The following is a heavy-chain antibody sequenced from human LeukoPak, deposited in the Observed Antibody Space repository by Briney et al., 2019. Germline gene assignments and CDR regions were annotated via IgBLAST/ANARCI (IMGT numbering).Heavy chain of an antibody. J-gene: IGHJ4*02. CDR3: ARERTSGWEAFDF. CDR2: INSVGSST. V-gene: IGHV3-74*01. D-gene: IGHD6-19*01. Sequence: GGSLTLTCAVSGFTFNSFWMHCIRQAPGKGLVWVSRINSVGSSTSYADSVKGRFTIFRDNAKNTLYLQMNSLRAEDTAVYYCARERTSGWEAFDFWGQGTLVTVSS. CDR1: GFTFNSFW.